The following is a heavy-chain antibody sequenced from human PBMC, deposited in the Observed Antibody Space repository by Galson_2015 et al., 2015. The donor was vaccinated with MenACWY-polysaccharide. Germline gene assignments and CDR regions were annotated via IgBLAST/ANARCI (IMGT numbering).Heavy chain of an antibody. J-gene: IGHJ3*01. CDR2: IWYDGNHK. CDR3: AKSHVVVVTAIQDTNTFDL. D-gene: IGHD2-21*02. V-gene: IGHV3-33*03. Sequence: SLRLSCAASGFSSSTYGMHWIRQTPGKGPEWIAVIWYDGNHKYYADSVKGRFSISRDNSKNTLYLQMDSLRAEDTAMYYCAKSHVVVVTAIQDTNTFDLWGQGTMVTVSS. CDR1: GFSSSTYG.